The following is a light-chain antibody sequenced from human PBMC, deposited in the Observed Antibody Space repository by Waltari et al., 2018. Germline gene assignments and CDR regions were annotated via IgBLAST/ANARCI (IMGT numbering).Light chain of an antibody. CDR3: TSYTSSTTTPYV. J-gene: IGLJ1*01. CDR2: DVT. CDR1: FSHVGRYDY. Sequence: QSALTQPASVSGSPGQSITISCPGTFSHVGRYDYVSWYQQHPGKAPKLLIHDVTDRPSGVADRFSGSKSGNTASLTISGLQADDEADYYCTSYTSSTTTPYVFGTGTQVTV. V-gene: IGLV2-14*03.